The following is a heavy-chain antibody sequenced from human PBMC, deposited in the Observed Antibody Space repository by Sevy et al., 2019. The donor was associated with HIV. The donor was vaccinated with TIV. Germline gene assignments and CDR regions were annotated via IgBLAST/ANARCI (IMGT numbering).Heavy chain of an antibody. J-gene: IGHJ4*02. Sequence: GGSLRLSCAASGFTFSSYGMHWVHQAPGKGLEWVAVIWYDGSNKYYADSVKGRFTISRDNSKNTLYLQMNSLRAEDTAVYYCARKLHDYSNYDPLDYWGQGTLVTVSS. CDR2: IWYDGSNK. CDR1: GFTFSSYG. V-gene: IGHV3-33*01. CDR3: ARKLHDYSNYDPLDY. D-gene: IGHD4-4*01.